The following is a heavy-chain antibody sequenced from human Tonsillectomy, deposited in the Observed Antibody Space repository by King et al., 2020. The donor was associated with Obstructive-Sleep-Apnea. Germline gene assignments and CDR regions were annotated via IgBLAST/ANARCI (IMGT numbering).Heavy chain of an antibody. Sequence: VQLVQSGAELKKPGASVTVSCKTSGYTFTASYIHWVRQAPGQGLEWMGCINPNTGGTNYAQKFQGRFTMTRDTSISTAYMDLSRLRSDDTAVYYCVGGTGTDYNLGYYYEMDVCGQGTTVTVSS. CDR2: INPNTGGT. CDR3: VGGTGTDYNLGYYYEMDV. D-gene: IGHD3-10*01. J-gene: IGHJ6*02. V-gene: IGHV1-2*02. CDR1: GYTFTASY.